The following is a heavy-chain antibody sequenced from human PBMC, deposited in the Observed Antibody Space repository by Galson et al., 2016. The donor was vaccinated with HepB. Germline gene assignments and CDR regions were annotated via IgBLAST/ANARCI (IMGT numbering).Heavy chain of an antibody. D-gene: IGHD2/OR15-2a*01. Sequence: SVKVSCKAFGYTFSSYGIAWVRQAPGQGLEWMGWISAHNGNTIYAEKLQGRVTMTTDTSTSTAYMELKSLRSDDTAMYYCARATTEYWATKWGQGTLVTVSS. CDR3: ARATTEYWATK. CDR1: GYTFSSYG. CDR2: ISAHNGNT. J-gene: IGHJ4*02. V-gene: IGHV1-18*04.